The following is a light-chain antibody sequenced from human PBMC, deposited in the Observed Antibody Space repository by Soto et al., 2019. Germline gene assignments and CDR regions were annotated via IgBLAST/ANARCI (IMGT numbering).Light chain of an antibody. CDR1: QSISSW. CDR3: QPAASFPIT. Sequence: DIPMTQSPSTLSASVADRFTITCRASQSISSWLAWYEQKPGKAPKLLIYDASNLETGVPSRFSESGSGTDFTYIISSLQPEDFATYYCQPAASFPITFRQGTRLEIK. V-gene: IGKV1-12*01. J-gene: IGKJ5*01. CDR2: DAS.